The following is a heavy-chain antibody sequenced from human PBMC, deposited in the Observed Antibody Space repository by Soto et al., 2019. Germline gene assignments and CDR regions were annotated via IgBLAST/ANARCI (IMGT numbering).Heavy chain of an antibody. J-gene: IGHJ4*02. CDR2: VFHSGNT. CDR3: ARLSHPRYYCDY. Sequence: PSETLSLTCTVSGYSISSGYYWGWIRQPPGAGLGWMGSVFHSGNTFYNASLRSRLTISVDTSKNQISLKLSSLTDTDTAIYYCARLSHPRYYCDYWGQGTLVTVSS. CDR1: GYSISSGYY. V-gene: IGHV4-38-2*02. D-gene: IGHD3-16*01.